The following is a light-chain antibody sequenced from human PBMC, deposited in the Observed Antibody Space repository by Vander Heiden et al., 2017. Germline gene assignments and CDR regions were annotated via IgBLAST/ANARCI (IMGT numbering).Light chain of an antibody. CDR2: GAS. J-gene: IGKJ4*01. CDR1: QSVSSSY. Sequence: ELVLTQSPGTLSLSPGERATLSCRASQSVSSSYLAWYQQKPGQAPRLLIYGASSRATGIPDRFSGSGSGTDFTLTISRLEPEDFAVYYCQQDGSSQLTFGGGTKVEIK. CDR3: QQDGSSQLT. V-gene: IGKV3-20*01.